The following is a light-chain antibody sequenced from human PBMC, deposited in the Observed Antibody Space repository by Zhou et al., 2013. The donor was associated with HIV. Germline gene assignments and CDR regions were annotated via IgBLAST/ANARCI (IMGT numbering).Light chain of an antibody. Sequence: DVQMTQSPSFLSASVGDRVTITCRASQSISSYLNWYQQKPGKAPKLLIYAASSLQSGVPSRFSGSGSGTDFTLTISSLQPEDSATYYCQQSYSSPRFTFGPGTKVEIK. CDR3: QQSYSSPRFT. CDR1: QSISSY. V-gene: IGKV1-39*01. J-gene: IGKJ3*01. CDR2: AAS.